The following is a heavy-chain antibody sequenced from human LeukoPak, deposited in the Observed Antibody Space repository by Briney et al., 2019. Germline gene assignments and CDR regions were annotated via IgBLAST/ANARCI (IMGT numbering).Heavy chain of an antibody. Sequence: PSQTLSLTCTVSGGSISSGGYYWSWIRQHPGKGLEWIGYINYSGSTYYNPSLKSRVTISVDTSKNQFSLKLRFVTAADTAVYYCAREIPGIVGATYFDYWGQGTLVTVSS. J-gene: IGHJ4*02. D-gene: IGHD1-26*01. V-gene: IGHV4-31*03. CDR3: AREIPGIVGATYFDY. CDR2: INYSGST. CDR1: GGSISSGGYY.